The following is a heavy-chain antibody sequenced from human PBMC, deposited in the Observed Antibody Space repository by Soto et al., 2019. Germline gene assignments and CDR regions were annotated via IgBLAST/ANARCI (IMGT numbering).Heavy chain of an antibody. CDR3: AKDKGVFNWATSYFDY. D-gene: IGHD1-1*01. V-gene: IGHV3-7*01. J-gene: IGHJ4*02. Sequence: GSLRLSCEASGFTFSGYWMSWVRQAPGKGLEWVADIKHDGSVQYYVDSVKGRFTISRGNSKNTLFLQMNSPRPEDTAVYYCAKDKGVFNWATSYFDYWGQGALVTVSS. CDR2: IKHDGSVQ. CDR1: GFTFSGYW.